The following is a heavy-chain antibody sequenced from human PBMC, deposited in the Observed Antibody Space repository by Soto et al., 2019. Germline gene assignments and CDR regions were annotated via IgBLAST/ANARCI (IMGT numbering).Heavy chain of an antibody. V-gene: IGHV4-30-4*08. J-gene: IGHJ6*02. D-gene: IGHD3-3*01. CDR3: ARDNILGILYGGMDV. Sequence: SETLSLTCTVSGGSISSGGYYWSWIRQHPGKGLERIGYIYYSGSTYYNPSLKSRVTISVDTSKNQFSLKLSSVTAADTAVYYCARDNILGILYGGMDVWGQGTTVTVSS. CDR2: IYYSGST. CDR1: GGSISSGGYY.